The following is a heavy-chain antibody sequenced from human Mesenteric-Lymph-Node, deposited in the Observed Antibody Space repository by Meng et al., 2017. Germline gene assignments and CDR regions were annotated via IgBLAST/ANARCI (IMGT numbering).Heavy chain of an antibody. CDR3: ARWIEIQPSITPMYYYYGMDV. CDR1: GYTFTGYY. D-gene: IGHD1-14*01. Sequence: ASVKVSCKASGYTFTGYYMHWVRQAPGQGLEWMGRINPNSGGTNYAQKFQGRVTMTRDTSISTAYMELSRLRSDDTAVYYCARWIEIQPSITPMYYYYGMDVWGQGTTVTVSS. V-gene: IGHV1-2*06. CDR2: INPNSGGT. J-gene: IGHJ6*02.